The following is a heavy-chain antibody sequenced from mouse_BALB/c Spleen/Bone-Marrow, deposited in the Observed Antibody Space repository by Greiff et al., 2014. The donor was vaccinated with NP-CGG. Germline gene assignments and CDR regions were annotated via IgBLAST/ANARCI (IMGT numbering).Heavy chain of an antibody. CDR3: SLYGSYAMDY. V-gene: IGHV14-1*02. CDR2: IDPENGNT. D-gene: IGHD1-1*01. J-gene: IGHJ4*01. CDR1: GFNIKDYY. Sequence: VQLKESGAELVRPGALVKLSRKASGFNIKDYYIHWVKQRPEQGLEWIGWIDPENGNTIYDPKFQGKASITADTSSNTAYLHLSSLTSEDTAVYYCSLYGSYAMDYWGQGTSVTVSS.